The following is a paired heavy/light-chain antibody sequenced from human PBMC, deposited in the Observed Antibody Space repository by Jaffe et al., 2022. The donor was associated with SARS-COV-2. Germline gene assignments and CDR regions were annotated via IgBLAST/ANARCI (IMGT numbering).Light chain of an antibody. CDR2: WAS. V-gene: IGKV4-1*01. Sequence: DIVMTQSPDSLAVSLGERATINCKSSQSVFYSSNNKNYLAWYQQKPRQPPKLLIYWASTRESGVPDRFSGSGSGTDFSLTISSLQAEDVAVYYCQQYYSTPTFGQGTKVEIK. CDR3: QQYYSTPT. J-gene: IGKJ1*01. CDR1: QSVFYSSNNKNY.
Heavy chain of an antibody. CDR3: AKTEIRWAGWFDP. CDR2: ISDSGGST. Sequence: EVQLVESGGGLVQPGGSLRLSCAASGFTFSSYAMSWVRQAPGKGLEWVSGISDSGGSTYSADSVRGRFTISRDNSKNTLYLQMNSLRVEDTAVYYCAKTEIRWAGWFDPWGQGTLVTVSS. D-gene: IGHD1-26*01. CDR1: GFTFSSYA. J-gene: IGHJ5*02. V-gene: IGHV3-23*04.